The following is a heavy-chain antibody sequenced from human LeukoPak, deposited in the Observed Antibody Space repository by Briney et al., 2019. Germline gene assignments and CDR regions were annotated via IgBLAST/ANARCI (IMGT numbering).Heavy chain of an antibody. CDR3: ARARWSSTGWFLGY. CDR2: VNPQGSGT. D-gene: IGHD6-19*01. J-gene: IGHJ4*02. V-gene: IGHV3-74*01. Sequence: GGSLGLSCAASGFTSSSYWMHWVRQAPGKGLVWVSRVNPQGSGTSYTDSVKGRFTISRDNAKDALHLRMDNLRVEDTAVYYCARARWSSTGWFLGYWGQGTLVTVSS. CDR1: GFTSSSYW.